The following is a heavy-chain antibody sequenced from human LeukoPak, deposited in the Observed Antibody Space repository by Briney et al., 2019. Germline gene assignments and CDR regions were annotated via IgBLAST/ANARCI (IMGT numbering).Heavy chain of an antibody. V-gene: IGHV3-30-3*01. Sequence: GRSLRLSCAASGFTFSSYAMHWVRQAPGKGLEWVAVISYDGSNKYYADSVKGRFTISRDNSKNTLYLQMNSLRAEATAVYYCARDLAPYNFWSGCFDYWGQGTLVTVS. CDR3: ARDLAPYNFWSGCFDY. J-gene: IGHJ4*02. CDR2: ISYDGSNK. CDR1: GFTFSSYA. D-gene: IGHD3-3*01.